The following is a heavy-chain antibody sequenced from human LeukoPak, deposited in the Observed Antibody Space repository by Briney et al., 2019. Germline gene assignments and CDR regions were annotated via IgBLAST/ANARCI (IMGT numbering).Heavy chain of an antibody. CDR3: ARDHHCTNGGCSTSGRGMDV. Sequence: GGSLRRSCAASGFTVSTYGRNWVRQAPGKGLEGFSSISSTSSYIYYADSGKGRFTISRDNAKNSLYLQMNRLRAEDTAVYYCARDHHCTNGGCSTSGRGMDVWGQGTTVTVSS. CDR2: ISSTSSYI. J-gene: IGHJ6*02. D-gene: IGHD2-8*01. V-gene: IGHV3-21*01. CDR1: GFTVSTYG.